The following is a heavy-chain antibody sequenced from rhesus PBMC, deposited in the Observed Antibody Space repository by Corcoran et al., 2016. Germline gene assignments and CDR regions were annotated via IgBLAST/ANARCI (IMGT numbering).Heavy chain of an antibody. D-gene: IGHD3-3*01. J-gene: IGHJ4*01. V-gene: IGHV4-81*01. Sequence: QLQLQESGPGLVQPSETLSFTCAVSVGSTCGSYCSWIRQPPGKGLEWIGNIHGNIAGTNYNPSLKSRVTISKDTSKNEFSLKVSSVTAADTAVYYCARAGITIFDRALDYWGQGVLVTVSS. CDR2: IHGNIAGT. CDR3: ARAGITIFDRALDY. CDR1: VGSTCGSY.